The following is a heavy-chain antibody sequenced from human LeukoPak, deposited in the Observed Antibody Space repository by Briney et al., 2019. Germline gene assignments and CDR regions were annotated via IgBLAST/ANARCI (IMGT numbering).Heavy chain of an antibody. CDR2: IYHSGST. Sequence: SETLSLTCAVSGYSISSGYYWGWIRQPPGKGLEWIGSIYHSGSTYYNPPLKSRVTISVDTSKNQFSLKLSSVTAADTAVYYCATDPGIAVAGPGYWGQGTLVTVSS. CDR3: ATDPGIAVAGPGY. J-gene: IGHJ4*02. D-gene: IGHD6-19*01. V-gene: IGHV4-38-2*01. CDR1: GYSISSGYY.